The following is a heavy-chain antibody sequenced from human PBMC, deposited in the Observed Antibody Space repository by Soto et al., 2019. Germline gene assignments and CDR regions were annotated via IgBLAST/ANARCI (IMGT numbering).Heavy chain of an antibody. CDR2: IIPVFQTA. V-gene: IGHV1-69*01. CDR3: ARGGSGYTWFNEF. D-gene: IGHD3-22*01. Sequence: EQLVQSGAEVKKPGSSVKVSCKASGGLLSSYPISWVRQVPGQGLEWMGGIIPVFQTAYYTQRFQGRVTITADESTNTAYMELSSLRSEDTAIYYCARGGSGYTWFNEFWGQGTLVTVSS. CDR1: GGLLSSYP. J-gene: IGHJ4*02.